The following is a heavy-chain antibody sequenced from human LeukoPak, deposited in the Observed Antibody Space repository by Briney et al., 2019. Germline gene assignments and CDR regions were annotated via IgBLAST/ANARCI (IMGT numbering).Heavy chain of an antibody. Sequence: SETLSLTCAVHGGSFSGYYWSWIRQPPGKGLEWIGEINHSGSTNYNPSLKSRVTISGDTSNNQFSLKLTSVTAADTALYYCARGRNVGYCSSNSCSFDYWGQGTPGHRLL. V-gene: IGHV4-34*01. CDR3: ARGRNVGYCSSNSCSFDY. D-gene: IGHD2-2*01. CDR2: INHSGST. CDR1: GGSFSGYY. J-gene: IGHJ4*02.